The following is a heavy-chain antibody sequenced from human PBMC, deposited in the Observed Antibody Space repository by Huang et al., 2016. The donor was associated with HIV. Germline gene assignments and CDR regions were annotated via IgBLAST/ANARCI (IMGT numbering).Heavy chain of an antibody. J-gene: IGHJ3*01. CDR3: AKRGGAWGSPYAFDL. CDR2: IIPRFGTR. V-gene: IGHV1-69*13. Sequence: QVQLVQSGAEVRKPGSSVKVSCRASGGSFNNFGINGVRQAPGQGLEWRGGIIPRFGTRNDAQRVKDRVTITADETTGVVHLEVTSLRSDDTAVYFCAKRGGAWGSPYAFDLWGPGTMVTVSS. CDR1: GGSFNNFG. D-gene: IGHD3-16*01.